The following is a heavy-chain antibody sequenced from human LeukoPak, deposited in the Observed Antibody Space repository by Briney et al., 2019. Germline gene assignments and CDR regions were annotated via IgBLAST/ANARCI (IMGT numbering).Heavy chain of an antibody. D-gene: IGHD3-3*02. CDR2: INHSGST. V-gene: IGHV4-34*01. CDR3: ARRLARRRTPFDI. CDR1: GGSFSGYY. J-gene: IGHJ3*02. Sequence: SETLSLTCAVYGGSFSGYYWSWIRQPPGKGLEWIGEINHSGSTNYNPSLKSRVTISVDTSKNQFSLKLSSVTAADTAVYYCARRLARRRTPFDIWGQGTMVTVSS.